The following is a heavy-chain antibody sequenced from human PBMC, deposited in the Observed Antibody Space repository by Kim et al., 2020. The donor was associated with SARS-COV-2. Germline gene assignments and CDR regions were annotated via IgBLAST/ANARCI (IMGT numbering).Heavy chain of an antibody. CDR2: ISYDGSNK. CDR3: ARDGVSRSSSSWYPY. D-gene: IGHD6-13*01. J-gene: IGHJ4*02. Sequence: GGYLRLSCAASGFTFSSYGMHWVRQAPGKGLEWVAVISYDGSNKYYADSVKGRFTISRDNSKNTLYLQMNSLRAEDTAVYYCARDGVSRSSSSWYPYWGQGTLVTVSS. V-gene: IGHV3-33*05. CDR1: GFTFSSYG.